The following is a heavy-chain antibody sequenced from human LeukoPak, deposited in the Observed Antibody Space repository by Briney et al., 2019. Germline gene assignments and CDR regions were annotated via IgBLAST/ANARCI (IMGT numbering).Heavy chain of an antibody. CDR1: GFTFSRYW. D-gene: IGHD2/OR15-2a*01. V-gene: IGHV3-74*01. CDR2: ISTDGSST. Sequence: PGGSLRLSCAASGFTFSRYWMHWLRQAPGKGLVWVSRISTDGSSTSYADSVKGRFTISRDNDKNTLYLQMNSLRAEDTAVYYCASYLTSIPSGMDVWGQGTTVTVSS. CDR3: ASYLTSIPSGMDV. J-gene: IGHJ6*02.